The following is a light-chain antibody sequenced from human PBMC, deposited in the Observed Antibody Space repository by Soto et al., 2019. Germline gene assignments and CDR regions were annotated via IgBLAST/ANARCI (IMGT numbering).Light chain of an antibody. J-gene: IGKJ3*01. CDR1: QDTNMY. CDR3: QQYDNLPLA. CDR2: DSS. V-gene: IGKV1-33*01. Sequence: DIQMTQSPSSLSASVGDRVTITCQASQDTNMYLNWYQQKPGKAPKLLIYDSSKLETGVPSRFSGSGSGTDFTFTISSLPPEDIGTYYCQQYDNLPLAFGPGTKVNIK.